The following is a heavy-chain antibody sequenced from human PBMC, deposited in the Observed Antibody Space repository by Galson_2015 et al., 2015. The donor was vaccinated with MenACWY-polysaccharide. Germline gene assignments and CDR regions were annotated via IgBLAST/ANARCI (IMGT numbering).Heavy chain of an antibody. CDR2: IDWDDDK. V-gene: IGHV2-70*01. D-gene: IGHD1-14*01. CDR3: ARTVRRSYLDY. CDR1: GISLSTSGMC. Sequence: PALVKPTQLLTLPCTFSGISLSTSGMCVSWIRQPPGKALEWLALIDWDDDKYYSTSLKTRLTISKDTSNNQGVLTMTNMDPVDTATYYCARTVRRSYLDYCGQATLVTVSS. J-gene: IGHJ4*02.